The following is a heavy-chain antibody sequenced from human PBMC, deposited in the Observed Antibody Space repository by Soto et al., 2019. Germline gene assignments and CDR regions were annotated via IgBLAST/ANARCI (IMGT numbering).Heavy chain of an antibody. CDR3: ATGGRGYSSAPRFYFEY. D-gene: IGHD5-18*01. CDR1: GGIFSSNA. Sequence: QVQLVQSGAEVKKPGSSVKVSCQASGGIFSSNAISWVRQAPGQGLEWMGGILPILDTTHYAQKFQGRVTITADESTSAAYMELSSLKSEDTALYYCATGGRGYSSAPRFYFEYWRQGTLVTGSS. V-gene: IGHV1-69*01. J-gene: IGHJ4*02. CDR2: ILPILDTT.